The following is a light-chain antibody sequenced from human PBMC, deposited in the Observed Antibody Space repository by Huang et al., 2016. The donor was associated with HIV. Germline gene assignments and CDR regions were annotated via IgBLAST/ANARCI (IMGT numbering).Light chain of an antibody. CDR3: MHSTQHPYT. Sequence: DIVMTQTPLSLSVTPGQPASISCKSSQSLLHSAGKTYLYWYLEKPGQPPQLLIYDSANRLSGVPDRFSGSGSGTDFTVKISRVEAEDVGVYYCMHSTQHPYTFGQGTKLEIK. CDR2: DSA. V-gene: IGKV2D-29*01. CDR1: QSLLHSAGKTY. J-gene: IGKJ2*01.